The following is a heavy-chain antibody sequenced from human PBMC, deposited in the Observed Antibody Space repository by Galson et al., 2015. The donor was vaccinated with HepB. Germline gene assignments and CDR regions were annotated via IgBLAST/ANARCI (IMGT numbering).Heavy chain of an antibody. J-gene: IGHJ4*02. D-gene: IGHD1-14*01. CDR3: ARGFGMIGELDY. CDR2: IKQDGSEK. V-gene: IGHV3-7*03. Sequence: SLRLSCAASGFTLRSYWMTWVRQAPGKGLEWVANIKQDGSEKYYVDSVKGRFTISRDNAKNSLYLQMNSLRGEDTALYYCARGFGMIGELDYWAREPWSPSPQ. CDR1: GFTLRSYW.